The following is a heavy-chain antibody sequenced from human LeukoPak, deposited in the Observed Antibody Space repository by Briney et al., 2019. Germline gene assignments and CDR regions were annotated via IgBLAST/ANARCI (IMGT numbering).Heavy chain of an antibody. D-gene: IGHD3-10*01. CDR3: ARRKTDIKMVRGVADYYYMDV. J-gene: IGHJ6*03. Sequence: PSETLSLTCTVSGGSISSYYWSWIRQPPGKGLEWIGYIYYSGSTNYNPSLKSRVTMSVDTSKNQFSLKLSSVTAADTAVYYCARRKTDIKMVRGVADYYYMDVWGKGTTVTISS. V-gene: IGHV4-59*01. CDR2: IYYSGST. CDR1: GGSISSYY.